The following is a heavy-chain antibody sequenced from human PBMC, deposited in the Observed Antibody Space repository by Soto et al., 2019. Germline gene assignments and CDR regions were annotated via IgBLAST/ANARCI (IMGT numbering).Heavy chain of an antibody. CDR2: ISAYNGNT. V-gene: IGHV1-18*01. CDR3: ARFGPLNYYYYMDV. Sequence: ASVKVSCKASGYTFTSYGISWVRQAPGQGLEWMGWISAYNGNTNYAQKLQGRVTMTTDTSTSTAYMELRSLRSYDTAVYYCARFGPLNYYYYMDVWGKGTTVTVSS. CDR1: GYTFTSYG. J-gene: IGHJ6*03. D-gene: IGHD3-16*01.